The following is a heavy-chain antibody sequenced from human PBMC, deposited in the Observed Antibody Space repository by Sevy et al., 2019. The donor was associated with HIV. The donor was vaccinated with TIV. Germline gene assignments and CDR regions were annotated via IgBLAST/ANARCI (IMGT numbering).Heavy chain of an antibody. V-gene: IGHV4-28*01. Sequence: SETVSLTCAVSGYSISSSNWWGWIRQPPGKGLEWIGYIYYSGSTYYNPSLKSRVTMSVDTSKNQFSLKLSSVTAVDTAVYYCARNRGSPKPAWYFDLWGRGTLVTVSS. CDR3: ARNRGSPKPAWYFDL. CDR2: IYYSGST. CDR1: GYSISSSNW. J-gene: IGHJ2*01. D-gene: IGHD3-16*01.